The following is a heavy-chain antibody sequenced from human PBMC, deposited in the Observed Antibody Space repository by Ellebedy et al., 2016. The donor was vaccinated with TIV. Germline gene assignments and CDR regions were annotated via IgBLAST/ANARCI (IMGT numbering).Heavy chain of an antibody. CDR1: GYTFSSYG. CDR3: ARSEDTTGYYYFFDY. D-gene: IGHD3-3*01. CDR2: ISAYNGNT. Sequence: AASVKVSCKASGYTFSSYGISWVRQAPGQGLEWMGWISAYNGNTNYAQKLQGRVTMTTDTSTSTAYMELRSLRSDDTAVYYCARSEDTTGYYYFFDYWGLGTLVTVSS. J-gene: IGHJ4*02. V-gene: IGHV1-18*01.